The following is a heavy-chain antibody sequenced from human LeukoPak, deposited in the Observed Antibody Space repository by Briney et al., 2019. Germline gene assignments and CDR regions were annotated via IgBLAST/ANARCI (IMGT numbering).Heavy chain of an antibody. J-gene: IGHJ4*02. Sequence: PGGSLRLSCAASAFAFRDRGMIWVRQSPGKGLEWLSYISPRSETMNYADSVKDRFTISRDDARNSLYLQMSSLRAEDSAVYYCARVDGPTVETMYFDFWGQGAPVTVSS. CDR3: ARVDGPTVETMYFDF. CDR1: AFAFRDRG. D-gene: IGHD1-1*01. V-gene: IGHV3-48*01. CDR2: ISPRSETM.